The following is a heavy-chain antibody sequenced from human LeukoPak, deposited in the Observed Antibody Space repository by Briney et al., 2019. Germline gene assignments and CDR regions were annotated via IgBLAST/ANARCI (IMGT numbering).Heavy chain of an antibody. Sequence: GGSLRLSCAASGFTFSSYAMSWVRQAPGKGLEWVSFISGSGGSTYYADSVKGRFTISRDNSKNTLYLQMNSLRAADTAIYYCAKLWFGELSWVDYWGQGTLVTVSS. CDR1: GFTFSSYA. CDR3: AKLWFGELSWVDY. J-gene: IGHJ4*02. CDR2: ISGSGGST. V-gene: IGHV3-23*01. D-gene: IGHD3-10*01.